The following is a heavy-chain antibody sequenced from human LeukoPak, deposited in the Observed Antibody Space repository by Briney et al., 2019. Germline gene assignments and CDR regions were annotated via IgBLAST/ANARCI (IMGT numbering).Heavy chain of an antibody. CDR3: ANADRFCSGSCHVPDAFDF. CDR1: GASISSGDYF. V-gene: IGHV4-30-2*01. D-gene: IGHD2-15*01. Sequence: SQTLSLTCTVSGASISSGDYFWTWIRQPPGKGLEWIGYIFDSGRTDFNPSLKSRVTISVDRPKNQFSLRLSSVTAADTAVYYCANADRFCSGSCHVPDAFDFWGQGTMVTVSS. CDR2: IFDSGRT. J-gene: IGHJ3*01.